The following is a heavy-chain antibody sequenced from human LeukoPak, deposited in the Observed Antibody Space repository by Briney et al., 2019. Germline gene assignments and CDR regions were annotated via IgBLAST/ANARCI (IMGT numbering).Heavy chain of an antibody. V-gene: IGHV1-69*13. CDR3: ARDMYYGSGSSFDY. CDR2: IIPIFGTA. CDR1: GYTFTTYG. J-gene: IGHJ4*02. D-gene: IGHD3-10*01. Sequence: ASVKVSCKASGYTFTTYGISWVRQAPGQGLEWMGGIIPIFGTANYAQKFQGRVTITADESTSTAYMELSSLRSEDTAVYYCARDMYYGSGSSFDYWGQGTLVTVSS.